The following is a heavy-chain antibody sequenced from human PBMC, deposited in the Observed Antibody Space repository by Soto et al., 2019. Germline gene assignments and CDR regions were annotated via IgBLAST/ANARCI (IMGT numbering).Heavy chain of an antibody. V-gene: IGHV4-39*01. Sequence: ETLSRTCTVSGGSISSSSYYWGWIRQPPGKGLEWIGSIYYSGSTYYNPSLKSRVTISVDTSKNQFSLKLSSVTAADTAVYYCARRVLMVKGGYFDYWGQGTLVNVS. CDR2: IYYSGST. CDR1: GGSISSSSYY. D-gene: IGHD2-8*01. CDR3: ARRVLMVKGGYFDY. J-gene: IGHJ4*02.